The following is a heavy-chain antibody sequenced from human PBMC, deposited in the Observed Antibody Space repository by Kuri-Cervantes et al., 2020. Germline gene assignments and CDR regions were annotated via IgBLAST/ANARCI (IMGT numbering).Heavy chain of an antibody. CDR2: LTGNGDDT. CDR1: GFTFDDYA. D-gene: IGHD4-17*01. J-gene: IGHJ4*02. V-gene: IGHV3-23*01. Sequence: GESLKISCAASGFTFDDYAMHWARQAPGKGLEGVSVLTGNGDDTLYAESVTGRFTVSRDNSKNTLYLQMNSLRAEDTAVYYCAKDGTVGHFDHWGQGTLVTVSS. CDR3: AKDGTVGHFDH.